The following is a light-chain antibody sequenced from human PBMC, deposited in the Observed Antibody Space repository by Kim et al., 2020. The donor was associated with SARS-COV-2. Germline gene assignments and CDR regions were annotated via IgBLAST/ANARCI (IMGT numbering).Light chain of an antibody. CDR2: GKN. J-gene: IGLJ1*01. V-gene: IGLV3-19*01. Sequence: SSELTQDPVVSVALGQTVRITCQGDSLRNYYASWYQQKPGQAPVLVIYGKNNRPSGIPDRFSGSSSGNTASMTITGAQAEDEADYYCNSRDSSGNHLGVFGTGTKVTVL. CDR3: NSRDSSGNHLGV. CDR1: SLRNYY.